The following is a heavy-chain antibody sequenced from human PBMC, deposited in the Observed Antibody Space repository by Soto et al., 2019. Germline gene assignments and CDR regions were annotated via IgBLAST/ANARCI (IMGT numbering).Heavy chain of an antibody. J-gene: IGHJ3*02. D-gene: IGHD3-10*01. V-gene: IGHV3-53*01. CDR3: ARAVITMVRGVIGDFDI. CDR2: IYSGGST. CDR1: GFTVSSNY. Sequence: PGGSLRLSCAASGFTVSSNYMSWVRQAPGKGLEWVSVIYSGGSTYYADSVKGRFTISRDNSKNTLYLQMNSLRAEDTAVYYCARAVITMVRGVIGDFDIWGQGTMVTVSS.